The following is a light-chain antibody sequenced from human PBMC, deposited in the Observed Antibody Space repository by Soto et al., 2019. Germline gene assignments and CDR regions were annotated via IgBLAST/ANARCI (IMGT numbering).Light chain of an antibody. CDR2: LAS. CDR1: QAVNTR. J-gene: IGKJ1*01. CDR3: HQRQSWPRT. Sequence: MVVTQAAATLSSFPGARDTLSCRASQAVNTRLAWYQHKPGQAPRLLIYLASNRAAGVPARFSGSGSGTDFTLTISNVEPEDFAVYYCHQRQSWPRTFGQGTKVDI. V-gene: IGKV3-11*01.